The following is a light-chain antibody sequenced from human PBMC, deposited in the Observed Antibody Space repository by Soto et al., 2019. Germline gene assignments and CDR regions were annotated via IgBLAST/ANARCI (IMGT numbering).Light chain of an antibody. CDR2: QDS. CDR3: QAWDSSGYV. CDR1: TLGDKY. J-gene: IGLJ1*01. Sequence: SYELTQPPSVSVSPGQTASITCSGDTLGDKYACWYQQKPGQSPVLVIYQDSKRPSGIPERFSGSNSGNTATLTISGTQAMDEADYYCQAWDSSGYVFGTGTQLTVL. V-gene: IGLV3-1*01.